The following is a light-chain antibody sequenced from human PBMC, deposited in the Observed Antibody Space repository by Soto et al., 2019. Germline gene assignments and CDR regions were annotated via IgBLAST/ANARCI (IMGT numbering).Light chain of an antibody. J-gene: IGLJ1*01. V-gene: IGLV2-23*02. CDR2: EVS. CDR3: YSYAGDNTFFV. Sequence: QSALTQPASVSGSPGQSIAISCTGTSSDVGIYNLVSWYQQHPGKAPKLIIYEVSKRPSGVSDRFSGSKSGSTASLTISGLQAEDGADYYCYSYAGDNTFFVFGTGTKLPAL. CDR1: SSDVGIYNL.